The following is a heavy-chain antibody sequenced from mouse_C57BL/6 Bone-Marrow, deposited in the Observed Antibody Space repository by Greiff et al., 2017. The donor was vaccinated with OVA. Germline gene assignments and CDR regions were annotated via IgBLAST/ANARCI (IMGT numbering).Heavy chain of an antibody. CDR1: GYTFTSYW. CDR3: ARAPRWLLRAMDY. D-gene: IGHD2-3*01. J-gene: IGHJ4*01. V-gene: IGHV1-72*01. Sequence: QVQLQQPGAELVKPWASVKLSCKASGYTFTSYWMHWVKQRPGRGLEWLGRIDPNSGGTKYNEKFKSKATLTVDKPSSTAYMQLSSLTSEDSAVDYCARAPRWLLRAMDYWGQGTSVTVSS. CDR2: IDPNSGGT.